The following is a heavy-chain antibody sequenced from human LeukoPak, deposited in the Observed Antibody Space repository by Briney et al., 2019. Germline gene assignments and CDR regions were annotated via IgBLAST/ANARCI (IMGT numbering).Heavy chain of an antibody. CDR1: GFTLRASS. J-gene: IGHJ4*02. D-gene: IGHD3-9*01. Sequence: GGSLRLSCAAPGFTLRASSMNWVRQAPGEGLEWVSFLSDKNSDIQYADSVKGRFTISRDHAKSSLDLEMSSLRAEDTAFYYCARGSGSGHWLIDYRGQGTLVTVSS. CDR2: LSDKNSDI. CDR3: ARGSGSGHWLIDY. V-gene: IGHV3-21*06.